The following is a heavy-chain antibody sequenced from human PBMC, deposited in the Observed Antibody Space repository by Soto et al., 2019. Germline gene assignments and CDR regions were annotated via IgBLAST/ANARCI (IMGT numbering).Heavy chain of an antibody. V-gene: IGHV1-24*01. CDR2: FDPEDGET. J-gene: IGHJ4*02. D-gene: IGHD2-15*01. Sequence: SVKVSCKVSGYTLTELSMHWVRQAPVKGLEWMGGFDPEDGETIYAQKFQGRVTMTEDTSTDTAYMELSSLRSEDTAVYYCATDLGYCSGGSCYYSRNFDYWGQGTLVTVSS. CDR3: ATDLGYCSGGSCYYSRNFDY. CDR1: GYTLTELS.